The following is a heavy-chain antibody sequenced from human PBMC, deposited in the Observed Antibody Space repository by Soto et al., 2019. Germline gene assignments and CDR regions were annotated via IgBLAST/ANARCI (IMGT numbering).Heavy chain of an antibody. D-gene: IGHD5-12*01. CDR3: AKDIRADSGHGIDY. CDR2: ISWNSGSI. J-gene: IGHJ4*02. Sequence: GGSLSLSCAASGFTFDGYAMHWFRQAPGKGLEWVSGISWNSGSIGYADSVKGRFTISRDNAKNSLYLQLNSLRAEDTALYYCAKDIRADSGHGIDYWGQGTLVTVSS. CDR1: GFTFDGYA. V-gene: IGHV3-9*01.